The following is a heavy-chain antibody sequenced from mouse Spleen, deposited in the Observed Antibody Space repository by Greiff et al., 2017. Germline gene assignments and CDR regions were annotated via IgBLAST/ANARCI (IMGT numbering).Heavy chain of an antibody. CDR2: IVPETGGT. V-gene: IGHV1-15*01. CDR1: GYTFTDYE. D-gene: IGHD1-1*01. Sequence: QVQLKESGAELVRPGASVTLSCKASGYTFTDYEMHWVKQTPVHGLEWIGAIVPETGGTAYNQKFKGKAILTADKSSSTAYMELRSLTSEDSAVYYCTRPVVARDYFDYWGQGTTLTVSS. J-gene: IGHJ2*01. CDR3: TRPVVARDYFDY.